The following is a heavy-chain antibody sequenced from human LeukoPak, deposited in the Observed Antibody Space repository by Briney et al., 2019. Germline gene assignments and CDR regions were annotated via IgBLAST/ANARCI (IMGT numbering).Heavy chain of an antibody. V-gene: IGHV3-23*01. J-gene: IGHJ4*02. CDR1: GFTFSSYA. CDR2: ISGSGGST. D-gene: IGHD2-2*01. Sequence: GGSLRLSCAASGFTFSSYAMNWVRQAPGKGLEWVSTISGSGGSTYYADSVKGRFTISRDNSKNTLYLQMNSLRAEDTAVYYCAKVSGYGVVVPAAIDQFFDYWGQGTLVTVSS. CDR3: AKVSGYGVVVPAAIDQFFDY.